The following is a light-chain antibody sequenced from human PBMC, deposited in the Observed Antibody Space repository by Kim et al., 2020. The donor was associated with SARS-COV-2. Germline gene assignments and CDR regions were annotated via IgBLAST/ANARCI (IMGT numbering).Light chain of an antibody. J-gene: IGLJ1*01. Sequence: VTTSCSANTNNIGKTYFSWYPQPPGTAPELLIYSTNKRPSGIPDRFPGSKSGTSATLSITELQPGDEADYYCGAWDSTLSDGGNVFGAGTTVTVL. CDR3: GAWDSTLSDGGNV. CDR2: STN. CDR1: TNNIGKTY. V-gene: IGLV1-51*01.